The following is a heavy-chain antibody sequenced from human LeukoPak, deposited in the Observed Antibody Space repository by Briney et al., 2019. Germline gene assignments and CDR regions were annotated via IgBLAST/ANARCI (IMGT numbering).Heavy chain of an antibody. V-gene: IGHV3-48*04. D-gene: IGHD2-2*01. CDR1: GVTFSSYS. J-gene: IGHJ5*02. CDR3: ARGASPSCYP. CDR2: INNSSSTR. Sequence: QPGGTLRLSCAASGVTFSSYSMNWVCQAPGMGMEWVSYINNSSSTRYYVDSVQGRFTISRDNAKNSLYLQMNSLRVEDTGVFYFARGASPSCYPWGQGTLVTVSS.